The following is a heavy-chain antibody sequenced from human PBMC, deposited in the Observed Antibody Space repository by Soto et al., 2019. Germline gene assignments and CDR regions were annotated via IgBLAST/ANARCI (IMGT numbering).Heavy chain of an antibody. V-gene: IGHV3-74*01. Sequence: PWGSLRLSCAASGFTFFNSWMHWVRQAPGKGLEWVSRMNSDGSTTNYADSVKGRFTVSRDNAKYTLYLQMNSLRAEDTAVYYCATAEVDYWGPGTLVTVSS. CDR3: ATAEVDY. J-gene: IGHJ4*02. CDR2: MNSDGSTT. CDR1: GFTFFNSW.